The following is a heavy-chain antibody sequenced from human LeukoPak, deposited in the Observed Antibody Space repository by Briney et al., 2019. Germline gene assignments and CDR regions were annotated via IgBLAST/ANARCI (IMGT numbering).Heavy chain of an antibody. CDR1: GFTFSSYA. D-gene: IGHD6-19*01. V-gene: IGHV3-53*01. J-gene: IGHJ4*02. CDR3: ARVYSSGWLSYFDY. Sequence: GGSLRLSCAASGFTFSSYAMSWVRQAPGKGLEWVSVIYSGGSTYYADSVKGRFTISRDNSKNTLYLQMNSLRAEDTAVYYCARVYSSGWLSYFDYWGQGTLVTVSS. CDR2: IYSGGST.